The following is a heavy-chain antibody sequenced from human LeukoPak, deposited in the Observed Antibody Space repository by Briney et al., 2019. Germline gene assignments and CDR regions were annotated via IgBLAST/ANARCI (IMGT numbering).Heavy chain of an antibody. D-gene: IGHD6-19*01. J-gene: IGHJ4*02. CDR3: ARGRIAVAGPFDY. CDR1: GFTVSSNY. CDR2: IYSGGST. V-gene: IGHV3-53*01. Sequence: GGFLRLSCAASGFTVSSNYMNWVRQAPGEGLEWVSVIYSGGSTYYADSVKGRFTISRDNSKNTLYLQMNSLRAEDTAVYYCARGRIAVAGPFDYWGQGTLVTVSS.